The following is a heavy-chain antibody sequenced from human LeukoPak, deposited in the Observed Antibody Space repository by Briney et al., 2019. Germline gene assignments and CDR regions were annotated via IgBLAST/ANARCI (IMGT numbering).Heavy chain of an antibody. CDR2: ISGSGGST. V-gene: IGHV3-23*01. Sequence: PGVTLRLSCTASGFTFSSYAMSWVRQAPGKGLEWVSAISGSGGSTHYADSVKGRFTISRDNSKNTLYLQMNSLRAEDTAVYYCAKVLNYYGSGYFDYWGQGTLVTVSS. D-gene: IGHD3-10*01. CDR3: AKVLNYYGSGYFDY. CDR1: GFTFSSYA. J-gene: IGHJ4*02.